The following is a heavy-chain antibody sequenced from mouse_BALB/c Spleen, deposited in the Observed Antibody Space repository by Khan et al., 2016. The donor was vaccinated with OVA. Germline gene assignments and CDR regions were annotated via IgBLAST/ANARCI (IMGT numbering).Heavy chain of an antibody. J-gene: IGHJ3*01. D-gene: IGHD2-14*01. Sequence: QIQLVQSGAELVRPGSSMKISCKASGYAFSNYWMNWVKLGPGQGLEWIGQIYPGDGNTNYNGKFKDKATLTADKSSSTAYMQLSSLTSEDFAVYFCARSGYDFFAYWPQEPLVTVSA. CDR2: IYPGDGNT. CDR3: ARSGYDFFAY. V-gene: IGHV1-80*01. CDR1: GYAFSNYW.